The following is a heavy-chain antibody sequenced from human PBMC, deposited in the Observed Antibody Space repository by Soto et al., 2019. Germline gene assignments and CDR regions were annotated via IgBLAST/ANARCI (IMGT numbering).Heavy chain of an antibody. Sequence: PGGSLRLSCAASGFTFSSYSMNWVRQAPGKGLEWVSSISSSSSYIYYADSVKGRFTISRDNAKNSLYLQMNSLRAEDTAVYYCARGGSGRITGTIGLFDYWGQGTLVTVSS. V-gene: IGHV3-21*01. J-gene: IGHJ4*02. CDR2: ISSSSSYI. CDR3: ARGGSGRITGTIGLFDY. CDR1: GFTFSSYS. D-gene: IGHD1-7*01.